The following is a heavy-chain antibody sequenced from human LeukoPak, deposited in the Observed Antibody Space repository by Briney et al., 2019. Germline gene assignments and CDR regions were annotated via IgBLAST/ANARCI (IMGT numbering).Heavy chain of an antibody. J-gene: IGHJ4*02. CDR1: GNTFGTYW. D-gene: IGHD3-10*01. CDR3: ATSFQFGELLLLDY. CDR2: IFPRTSEV. Sequence: GESLKISCKDVGNTFGTYWVGWVRQMPGKGLEYMGIIFPRTSEVRYGPAFQGQVTISADKSLSTAYLQWTGLKASDTAMYYCATSFQFGELLLLDYWGQGTLVTVSS. V-gene: IGHV5-51*01.